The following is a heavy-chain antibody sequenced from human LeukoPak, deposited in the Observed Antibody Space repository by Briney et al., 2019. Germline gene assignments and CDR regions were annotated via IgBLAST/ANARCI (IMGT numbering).Heavy chain of an antibody. D-gene: IGHD3-22*01. J-gene: IGHJ4*02. Sequence: GGSLRLSCAASGFTFSSYAMSWVRQAPGKELEWVSAISGSGGSTYYADSVKGRFTISRDNSKNTLYLQMNSLRAEDTAVYYCAKDSDSSGFFEPPDFWGRGTLVTVSS. V-gene: IGHV3-23*01. CDR3: AKDSDSSGFFEPPDF. CDR1: GFTFSSYA. CDR2: ISGSGGST.